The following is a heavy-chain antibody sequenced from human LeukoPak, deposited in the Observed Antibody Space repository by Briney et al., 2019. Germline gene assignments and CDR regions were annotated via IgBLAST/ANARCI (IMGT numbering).Heavy chain of an antibody. CDR1: GFTFSSYA. CDR3: ARSNYYDSRSWGFDI. Sequence: GGSLRLPCAASGFTFSSYAMSWVRQAPGKGLEWVSSINSTSSYIYYADSVQGRFTISRDNAKNPLYLQMNSLRAEDTAVYYCARSNYYDSRSWGFDIWGQGTMVTVSS. V-gene: IGHV3-21*01. D-gene: IGHD3-22*01. J-gene: IGHJ3*02. CDR2: INSTSSYI.